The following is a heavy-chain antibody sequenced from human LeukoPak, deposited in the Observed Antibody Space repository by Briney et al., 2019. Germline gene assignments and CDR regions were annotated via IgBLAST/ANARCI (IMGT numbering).Heavy chain of an antibody. J-gene: IGHJ4*02. D-gene: IGHD3-3*01. CDR3: ARTIYDFWSGYFDY. V-gene: IGHV4-59*01. CDR1: GGSISSYY. Sequence: PSETLSLTCTVSGGSISSYYWSWIRQPPGKGLEWIGYIYYSGSTNYNPSLKSRVTISVDTSKNQFSLKLSSVTAADTAVYYCARTIYDFWSGYFDYWGQGTLVTVSS. CDR2: IYYSGST.